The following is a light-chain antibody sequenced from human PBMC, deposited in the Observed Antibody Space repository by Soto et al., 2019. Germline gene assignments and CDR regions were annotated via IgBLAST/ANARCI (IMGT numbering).Light chain of an antibody. CDR3: SAYTSRSTLV. V-gene: IGLV2-14*01. J-gene: IGLJ2*01. CDR1: RRDVGAYNL. CDR2: EVR. Sequence: QSALTQPASVSGSPGQSITISCSGTRRDVGAYNLVSWYQQPPGKAPQLLIYEVRNRPSGISSRLSGSRSGNTASLTISSLLPEDEADYYCSAYTSRSTLVFGGGTKVTVL.